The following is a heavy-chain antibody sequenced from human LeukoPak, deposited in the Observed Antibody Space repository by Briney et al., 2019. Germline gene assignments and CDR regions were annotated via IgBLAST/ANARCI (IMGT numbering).Heavy chain of an antibody. CDR3: ATTVTTWGVFDY. V-gene: IGHV3-53*01. D-gene: IGHD4-17*01. CDR2: IYSGGST. CDR1: GFTVSSNY. Sequence: GGSLRLSCAASGFTVSSNYMSWVRQAPGKGLEWVSVIYSGGSTYYADSVRGRFTISRDNSKNTLYLQMNSLRAEDTAVYYCATTVTTWGVFDYWGQGTLVTVSS. J-gene: IGHJ4*02.